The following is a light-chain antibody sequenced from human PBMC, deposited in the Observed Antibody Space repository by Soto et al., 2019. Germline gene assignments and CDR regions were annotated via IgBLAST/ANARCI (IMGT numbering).Light chain of an antibody. CDR2: GAS. CDR3: QQYSASPRT. CDR1: QSVSNNY. J-gene: IGKJ1*01. Sequence: EIVLTQSPGTLSLSPGERATLSCRASQSVSNNYLAWYQQKPGQAPRLLIYGASKRATGIPDRFSGSGSGTDFTLTISRLEPEDFAVYYCQQYSASPRTFGQGTKVDIK. V-gene: IGKV3-20*01.